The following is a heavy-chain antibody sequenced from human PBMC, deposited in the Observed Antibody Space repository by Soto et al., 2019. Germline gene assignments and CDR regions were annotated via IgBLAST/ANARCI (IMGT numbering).Heavy chain of an antibody. D-gene: IGHD3-10*01. Sequence: GGSLRLSCAASGFTFSSYAMSWVRQAPGKGLEWVSAISGSGGSTYYADSVKGRFTISRDNSKNTLYLQMNSLRAEDTAVYYCAKDRGYGSGSYYNYHYKYDAFDIWGQGTMVTVSS. J-gene: IGHJ3*02. CDR2: ISGSGGST. CDR3: AKDRGYGSGSYYNYHYKYDAFDI. CDR1: GFTFSSYA. V-gene: IGHV3-23*01.